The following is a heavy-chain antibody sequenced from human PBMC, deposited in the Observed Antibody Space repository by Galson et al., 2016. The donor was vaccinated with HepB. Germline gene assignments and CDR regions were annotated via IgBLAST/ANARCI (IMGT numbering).Heavy chain of an antibody. D-gene: IGHD1-14*01. CDR2: INPSGGPT. V-gene: IGHV1-46*01. CDR3: ARGIRKPGY. J-gene: IGHJ4*02. Sequence: CKASGYTFTSNFIHWVRQAPGQGLEWMGIINPSGGPTFYTQKFQGRVIMTSDTSTTTVHLEVASLRFEDTAVYYCARGIRKPGYWGQGTLVTVSS. CDR1: GYTFTSNF.